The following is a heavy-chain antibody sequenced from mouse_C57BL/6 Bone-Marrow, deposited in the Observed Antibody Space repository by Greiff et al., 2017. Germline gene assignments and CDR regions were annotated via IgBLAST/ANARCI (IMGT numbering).Heavy chain of an antibody. CDR3: ARDGDYYDSLFDD. V-gene: IGHV1-9*01. J-gene: IGHJ2*01. CDR2: ILPGSGST. Sequence: VKLMESGAELMKPGASVKLSCKATGYTFTGYWIEWVQQRPGHGLEWLGEILPGSGSTNYNEKFKGKATFTADTSSNTAYMQISSLTTEDSPFYCCARDGDYYDSLFDDWGQGTTLTVSS. D-gene: IGHD1-1*01. CDR1: GYTFTGYW.